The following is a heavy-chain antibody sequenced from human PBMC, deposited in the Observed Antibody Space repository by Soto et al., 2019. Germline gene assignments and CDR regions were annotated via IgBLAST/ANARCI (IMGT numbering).Heavy chain of an antibody. CDR1: GYSFTSYW. V-gene: IGHV5-51*01. CDR3: ARRLSTGWFFDF. CDR2: IYPGDSDT. D-gene: IGHD6-19*01. J-gene: IGHJ4*02. Sequence: SLKISCKGSGYSFTSYWIGWVRQVPGKGLEWMGIIYPGDSDTRYSPSFQGQVAFSADKSISTAYLQWSGLKASDTAIYYCARRLSTGWFFDFWGQGTLVTVSS.